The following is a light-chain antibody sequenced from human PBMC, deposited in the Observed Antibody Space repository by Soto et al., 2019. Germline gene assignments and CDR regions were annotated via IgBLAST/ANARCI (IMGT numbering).Light chain of an antibody. CDR2: GAS. V-gene: IGKV3-20*01. CDR1: QSVSSSY. J-gene: IGKJ1*01. Sequence: EIVLTQSPGTLSLSPGERATLSCRASQSVSSSYLAWYQQKPGQAPRLLIYGASSRATGIPDRFSGSGSGTDFTLTISRLEPEEFAVYYCQQYGSSPPGRTFGQGTKVEIK. CDR3: QQYGSSPPGRT.